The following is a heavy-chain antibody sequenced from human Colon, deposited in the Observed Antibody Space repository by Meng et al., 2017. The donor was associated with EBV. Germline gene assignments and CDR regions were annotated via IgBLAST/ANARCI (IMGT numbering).Heavy chain of an antibody. CDR1: GGSFSDSY. D-gene: IGHD2-15*01. CDR3: ASSDCSGGTCYLDC. V-gene: IGHV4-34*01. Sequence: QVQLQQWGAVLLQPSETLSLTCTVYGGSFSDSYWTWIRQPPGKGLEWIGEINHVGSTTYNPSLKSRVTISVDTSKNQFSLKLSSVTAADAAVYYCASSDCSGGTCYLDCWGQGTLVTVSS. CDR2: INHVGST. J-gene: IGHJ4*02.